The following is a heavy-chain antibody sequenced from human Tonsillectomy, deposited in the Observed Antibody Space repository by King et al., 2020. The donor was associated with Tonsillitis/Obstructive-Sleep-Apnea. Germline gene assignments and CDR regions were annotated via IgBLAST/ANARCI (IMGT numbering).Heavy chain of an antibody. CDR2: ISSSSSYK. CDR3: ARERYSSSWRQSGLNDY. Sequence: VQLVESGGGLVKPGGSLRLSCAASGFTFSDYYMSWIRQAPGKGLEWVSYISSSSSYKNYADSVKGRFTISRDNAKNSLYLQMNSLRAEDTAVYYCARERYSSSWRQSGLNDYWGQGTLVTVSS. CDR1: GFTFSDYY. D-gene: IGHD6-13*01. J-gene: IGHJ4*02. V-gene: IGHV3-11*05.